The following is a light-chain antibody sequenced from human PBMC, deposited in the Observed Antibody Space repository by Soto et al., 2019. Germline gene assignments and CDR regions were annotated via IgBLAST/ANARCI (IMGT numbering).Light chain of an antibody. V-gene: IGKV3-20*01. CDR3: QQYGSSPWT. CDR1: QSVSSSY. J-gene: IGKJ1*01. CDR2: GAS. Sequence: ESVLTQSPGTLSLSPGERATLSCRASQSVSSSYLAWYQQRPGQAPRLVIYGASSRATGLPDRFSGSGSGTDFTLTISRLEPEDFAVYYCQQYGSSPWTFDQATKVEI.